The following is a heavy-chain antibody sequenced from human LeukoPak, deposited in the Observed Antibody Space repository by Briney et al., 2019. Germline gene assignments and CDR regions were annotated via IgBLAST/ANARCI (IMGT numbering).Heavy chain of an antibody. V-gene: IGHV3-23*01. J-gene: IGHJ4*02. D-gene: IGHD3-10*01. Sequence: GGSLRLSCAASGFTFSSFAMSWVRQAPGKGLEWVSAMSGSDGRTYYADSVKGRFTISRDNSKNTLYLQMDSLRAEDTAVYYCAKGYYGSGSYPTLDNWGQGTLVTVSS. CDR3: AKGYYGSGSYPTLDN. CDR1: GFTFSSFA. CDR2: MSGSDGRT.